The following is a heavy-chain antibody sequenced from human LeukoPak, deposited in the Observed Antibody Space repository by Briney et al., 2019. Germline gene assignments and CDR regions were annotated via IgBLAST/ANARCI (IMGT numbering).Heavy chain of an antibody. CDR3: ARGSGSRYGPFDY. Sequence: GGSLRLSCAASGFIFSDCYMSWIRQAPGKGLEWVSDISLSGTMIYYADSVKGRFTISRDNARNSLYLHMDSLRVEDTAVYYCARGSGSRYGPFDYWGQGTLLTVSS. V-gene: IGHV3-11*04. CDR1: GFIFSDCY. CDR2: ISLSGTMI. D-gene: IGHD5-18*01. J-gene: IGHJ4*02.